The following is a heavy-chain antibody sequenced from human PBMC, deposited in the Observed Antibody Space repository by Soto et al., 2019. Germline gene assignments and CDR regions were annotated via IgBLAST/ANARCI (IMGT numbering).Heavy chain of an antibody. CDR2: ISYHGNDK. CDR3: AKDLLHNTVTTCGS. CDR1: GFPFCIYG. D-gene: IGHD4-17*01. J-gene: IGHJ5*02. Sequence: QVQLVESGGGVVQPGRSLRLSCGASGFPFCIYGVHWVRHAPGKGLEWVAVISYHGNDKYYADSVKGRFTISRDNFKSTLYLQMSSLRAEDTAIYFCAKDLLHNTVTTCGSWGQGTLVTVSS. V-gene: IGHV3-30*18.